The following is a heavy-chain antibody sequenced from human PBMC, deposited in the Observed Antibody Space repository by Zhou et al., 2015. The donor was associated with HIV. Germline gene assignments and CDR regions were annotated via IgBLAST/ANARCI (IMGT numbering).Heavy chain of an antibody. CDR1: GGTFSSYA. CDR2: IIPIFGTA. J-gene: IGHJ4*02. D-gene: IGHD6-13*01. V-gene: IGHV1-69*01. CDR3: ARDGGTYSSSWYGPLSY. Sequence: QVQLVQSGAEVKKPGSSVKVSCKASGGTFSSYAISWVRQAPGQGLEWMGGIIPIFGTANYAQKFQGRVTITADESTSTAYMELSSLRSEDTAVYYCARDGGTYSSSWYGPLSYWGQGTLGHRLL.